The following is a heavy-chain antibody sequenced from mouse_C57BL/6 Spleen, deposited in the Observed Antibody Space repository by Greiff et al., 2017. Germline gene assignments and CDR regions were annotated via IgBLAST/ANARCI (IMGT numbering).Heavy chain of an antibody. CDR2: IHPNSGST. CDR1: GYTFTSYW. D-gene: IGHD1-1*01. V-gene: IGHV1-64*01. J-gene: IGHJ2*01. Sequence: QVQLQQPGAELVKPGASVKLSCKASGYTFTSYWMHWVKQRPGQGLEWIGMIHPNSGSTNYNEKFKSKATLTVDKSSSTAYMQLSSLTSEDSAVYYCAPLSYVSSYANFDYWGQGTTLPVSS. CDR3: APLSYVSSYANFDY.